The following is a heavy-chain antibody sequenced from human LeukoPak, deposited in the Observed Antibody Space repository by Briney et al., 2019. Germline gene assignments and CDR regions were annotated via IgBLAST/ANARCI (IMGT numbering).Heavy chain of an antibody. V-gene: IGHV4-59*08. CDR2: IYYSGST. CDR1: GGSISSYY. J-gene: IGHJ2*01. Sequence: SETLSLTCTVSGGSISSYYWSWIRQPPGKGLEWIGYIYYSGSTNYNPSLKSRVTISVDTSKNQFSLKLSSVTAADTAVYYCARQESYYDSSGYYQRYFDLWGRGTLVTVSS. CDR3: ARQESYYDSSGYYQRYFDL. D-gene: IGHD3-22*01.